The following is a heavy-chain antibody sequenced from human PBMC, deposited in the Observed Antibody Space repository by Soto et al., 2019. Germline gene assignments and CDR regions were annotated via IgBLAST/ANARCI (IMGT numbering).Heavy chain of an antibody. CDR2: IYYSGST. D-gene: IGHD3-9*01. J-gene: IGHJ6*02. CDR1: GGSISSGGYY. CDR3: AREHSITILTTRYYYGMDV. V-gene: IGHV4-31*03. Sequence: QVQLQESGPGLVKPSQTLSLTCTVSGGSISSGGYYWSWIRQHPGKGLEWIGYIYYSGSTYYNPSLKSRVTISVDTSKNQFSLKLSSVTAVDTAVYYCAREHSITILTTRYYYGMDVWGQGTTVTVSS.